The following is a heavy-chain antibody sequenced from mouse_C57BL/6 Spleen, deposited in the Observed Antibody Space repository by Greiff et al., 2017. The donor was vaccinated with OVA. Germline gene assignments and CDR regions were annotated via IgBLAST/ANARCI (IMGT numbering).Heavy chain of an antibody. CDR1: GYTFTSYW. J-gene: IGHJ4*01. Sequence: VQLQQPGAELVMPGASVKLSCKASGYTFTSYWMHWVKQRPGQGLEWIGEIDPSDSYTNYNQKFKGKSTLTVDKSSSTAYMQLSSLTSEDSAVYYCARGDSSGPYYAMDYWGQGTSVTVSS. V-gene: IGHV1-69*01. CDR3: ARGDSSGPYYAMDY. CDR2: IDPSDSYT. D-gene: IGHD3-2*02.